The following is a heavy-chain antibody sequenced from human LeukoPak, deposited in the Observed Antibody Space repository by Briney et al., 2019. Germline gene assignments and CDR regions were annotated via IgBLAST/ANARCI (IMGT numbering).Heavy chain of an antibody. CDR2: IIPILGIA. J-gene: IGHJ6*02. CDR1: GGTFSSYA. D-gene: IGHD6-13*01. CDR3: ALAPSIAAAALYYYYGMDV. Sequence: ASVKVSCKASGGTFSSYAISRVRQAPGQGLEWMGRIIPILGIANYAQKFQGRVTITADKSTSTAYMELSSLRSEDTAVYYCALAPSIAAAALYYYYGMDVWGQGTTVTVSS. V-gene: IGHV1-69*04.